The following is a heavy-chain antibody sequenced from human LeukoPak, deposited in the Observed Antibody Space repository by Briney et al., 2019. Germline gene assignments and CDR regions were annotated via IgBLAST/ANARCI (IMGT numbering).Heavy chain of an antibody. V-gene: IGHV3-23*01. CDR3: AKDLGYCSSTSCYAFDY. CDR2: ISGSGGST. Sequence: GGSLRLSCAASGFTFSDYYMSWIRQAPGKGLEWVSAISGSGGSTYYADSVKGRFTISRDNSKNTLYLQMNSLRAEDTAVYYCAKDLGYCSSTSCYAFDYWGQGTLVTVSS. CDR1: GFTFSDYY. J-gene: IGHJ4*02. D-gene: IGHD2-2*01.